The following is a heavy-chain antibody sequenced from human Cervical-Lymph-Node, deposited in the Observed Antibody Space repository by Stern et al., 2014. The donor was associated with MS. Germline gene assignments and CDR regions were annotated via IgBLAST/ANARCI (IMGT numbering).Heavy chain of an antibody. J-gene: IGHJ3*01. D-gene: IGHD1-1*01. Sequence: QVQLQQWGAGLLRPSETLSLTCAVQGASFSDNYWSWIRQTPGKGLEWIGEINSSGGTHYNPSRMSRATLSVDPSRNQFSLKLSSLTAADTAMYYCARERKVERSSRLLVSFDVWGQGTLVTVSS. CDR1: GASFSDNY. CDR3: ARERKVERSSRLLVSFDV. CDR2: INSSGGT. V-gene: IGHV4-34*01.